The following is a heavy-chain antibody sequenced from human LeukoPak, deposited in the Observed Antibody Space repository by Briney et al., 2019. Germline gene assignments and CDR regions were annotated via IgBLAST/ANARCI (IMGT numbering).Heavy chain of an antibody. CDR2: IYPGDSDT. CDR3: ARQFADSSGYYYPFAY. J-gene: IGHJ4*02. CDR1: GYSFTSYW. Sequence: GEPLKISWKGSGYSFTSYWIGWVRQMPGKGLEGMGIIYPGDSDTRYSPSFPGHVTISAAKSISTAYLPWSSLKASDTAMYSSARQFADSSGYYYPFAYWGQGPLVTVSS. D-gene: IGHD3-22*01. V-gene: IGHV5-51*01.